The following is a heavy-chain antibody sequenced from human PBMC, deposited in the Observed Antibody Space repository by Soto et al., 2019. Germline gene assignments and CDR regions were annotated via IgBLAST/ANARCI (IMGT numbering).Heavy chain of an antibody. CDR2: IIPIFGTA. D-gene: IGHD3-16*01. CDR3: ARGFDHALGLFDY. V-gene: IGHV1-69*13. Sequence: GASVKVSCKASGYTFCSYAISWVRQAPGQGLEWMGGIIPIFGTANYAQKFQGRVTITADESTSTAYMELSSLRSEDTAVYYCARGFDHALGLFDYWGQGTLVTVSS. CDR1: GYTFCSYA. J-gene: IGHJ4*02.